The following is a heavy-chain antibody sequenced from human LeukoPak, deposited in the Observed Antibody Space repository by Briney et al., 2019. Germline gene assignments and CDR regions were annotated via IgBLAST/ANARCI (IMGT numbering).Heavy chain of an antibody. Sequence: PSETLSLTCAVSGGSISSSNWWSWVRQPPGKGLEWIGEIYHSGSTNYNPSLKSRVTISVDKSKNQFSLRLSSVTAADTAVYYCARENTQYSSGWQGYYYMDVWGKGTTVTVSS. D-gene: IGHD6-19*01. CDR1: GGSISSSNW. CDR2: IYHSGST. J-gene: IGHJ6*03. V-gene: IGHV4-4*02. CDR3: ARENTQYSSGWQGYYYMDV.